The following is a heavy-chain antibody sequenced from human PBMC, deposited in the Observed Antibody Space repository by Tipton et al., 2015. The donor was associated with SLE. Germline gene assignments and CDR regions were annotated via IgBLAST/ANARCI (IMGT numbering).Heavy chain of an antibody. CDR1: GFTYSNYD. V-gene: IGHV3-30*03. Sequence: SLRLSCLGSGFTYSNYDMHWVRQAPGKGLEWVALISYDGTNEDYVDSVKGRFTISRDTSKKTLYLQMNSLRSEDTAVYYCARGVVVVAATYDYWGQGTLVTVSS. CDR3: ARGVVVVAATYDY. J-gene: IGHJ4*02. D-gene: IGHD2-15*01. CDR2: ISYDGTNE.